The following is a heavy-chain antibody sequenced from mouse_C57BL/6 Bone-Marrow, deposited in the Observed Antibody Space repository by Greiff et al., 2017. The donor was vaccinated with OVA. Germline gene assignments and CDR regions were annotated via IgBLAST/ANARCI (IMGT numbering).Heavy chain of an antibody. CDR3: AKTYYGSLDWYFDV. J-gene: IGHJ1*03. Sequence: VQLQQSGPGLVQPSQSLSITCTVSGFSLTSYGVHWVRQSPGKGLEWLGVIWRGGSTDYNAAFMSRLSITKDNSKSQVFFKMNSLQADDTAIYYCAKTYYGSLDWYFDVWGTGTTVTVSS. D-gene: IGHD1-1*01. V-gene: IGHV2-5*01. CDR2: IWRGGST. CDR1: GFSLTSYG.